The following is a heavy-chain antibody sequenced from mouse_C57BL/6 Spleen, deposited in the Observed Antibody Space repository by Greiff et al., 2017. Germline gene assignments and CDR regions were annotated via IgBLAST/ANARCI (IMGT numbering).Heavy chain of an antibody. CDR3: TREGHYRPFDY. Sequence: EVKLMESGEGLVKPGGSLKLSCAASGFTFSSYAMSWVRQTPEKRLEWVAYISSGGDYIYYADTVKGRFTISRDNARNTLYLQMSSLKSEDTAMYYCTREGHYRPFDYWGQGTTLTVSS. J-gene: IGHJ2*01. V-gene: IGHV5-9-1*02. D-gene: IGHD1-2*01. CDR1: GFTFSSYA. CDR2: ISSGGDYI.